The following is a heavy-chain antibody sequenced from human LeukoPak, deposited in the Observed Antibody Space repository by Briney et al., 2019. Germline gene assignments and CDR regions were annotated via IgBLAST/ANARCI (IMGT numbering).Heavy chain of an antibody. D-gene: IGHD6-13*01. Sequence: GASVKVSFKSSGYTFTTYGISWGRQAPGQGLEWMGWINTNTGYPTYAQGFTGRCVCSLDTSVSTAYLQISSLKAEDTAVYYCARDYLGLAAAYYGGQGTLVTVSS. J-gene: IGHJ4*02. CDR2: INTNTGYP. CDR1: GYTFTTYG. CDR3: ARDYLGLAAAYY. V-gene: IGHV7-4-1*02.